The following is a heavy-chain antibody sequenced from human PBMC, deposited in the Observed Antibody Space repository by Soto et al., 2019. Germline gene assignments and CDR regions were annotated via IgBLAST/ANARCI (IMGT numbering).Heavy chain of an antibody. CDR1: GGRFRSYA. J-gene: IGHJ4*02. D-gene: IGHD1-1*01. CDR2: ITPIFGTA. V-gene: IGHV1-69*13. Sequence: SSVKVSCKVSGGRFRSYAISWVRQAPGQGLEWMGGITPIFGTANYAQKFQGRDPITSDESTSTAHIELSSLRPADTAVYYCARGNMATTHYFDDWGQGTLVTVSS. CDR3: ARGNMATTHYFDD.